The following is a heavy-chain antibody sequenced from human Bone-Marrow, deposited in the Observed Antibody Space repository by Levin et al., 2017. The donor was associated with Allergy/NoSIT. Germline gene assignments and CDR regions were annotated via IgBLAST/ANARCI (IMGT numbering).Heavy chain of an antibody. CDR3: ARGFREHDY. Sequence: GGSLRLSCAASGSGFTFSNYAMNWVRLAPGKGLEWVASISGYSDYIYYADSLKGRFTISRDNAKNSLYLQMNSLRADDTAVYYCARGFREHDYWGQGTLVTVSS. CDR1: GFTFSNYA. J-gene: IGHJ4*02. CDR2: ISGYSDYI. V-gene: IGHV3-21*01.